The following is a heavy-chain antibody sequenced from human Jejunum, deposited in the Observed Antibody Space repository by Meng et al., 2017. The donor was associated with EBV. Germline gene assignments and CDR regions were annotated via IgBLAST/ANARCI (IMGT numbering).Heavy chain of an antibody. D-gene: IGHD6-19*01. CDR2: IYYSGNT. Sequence: QVRLKESGPGLVKSSETLSLTCTVSGGSISNNLYYWGWIRQPPGKGLEWIGTIYYSGNTYYSPSLKSRVTISVDTSKNQFSLQLNSVTAADTAVYYCARYSSSSGWLDPWGQGTLVTVSS. CDR1: GGSISNNLYY. J-gene: IGHJ5*02. V-gene: IGHV4-39*07. CDR3: ARYSSSSGWLDP.